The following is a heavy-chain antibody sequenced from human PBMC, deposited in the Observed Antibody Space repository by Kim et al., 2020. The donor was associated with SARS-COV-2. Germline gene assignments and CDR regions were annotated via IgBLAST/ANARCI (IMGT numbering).Heavy chain of an antibody. D-gene: IGHD6-13*01. J-gene: IGHJ4*02. CDR3: ARGSTGYSSSWFDY. V-gene: IGHV1-18*01. Sequence: AQKLKGRVTMTTDTTTSTAYMELRSLRSDDTAVYYCARGSTGYSSSWFDYWGQGTLVTVSS.